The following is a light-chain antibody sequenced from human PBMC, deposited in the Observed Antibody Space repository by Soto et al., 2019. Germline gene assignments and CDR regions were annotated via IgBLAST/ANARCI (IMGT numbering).Light chain of an antibody. J-gene: IGLJ2*01. CDR1: SSDVGGYNY. CDR2: DVS. Sequence: QSALTQPRSVSGSPGQSVTISCTGTSSDVGGYNYVSWYQPHPGKAPKLMIYDVSKRPSGVPDRFSGSKSGNTASLTISGLQAEDEDDYYCCSYAGSYTFVVFGGGTKVTVL. V-gene: IGLV2-11*01. CDR3: CSYAGSYTFVV.